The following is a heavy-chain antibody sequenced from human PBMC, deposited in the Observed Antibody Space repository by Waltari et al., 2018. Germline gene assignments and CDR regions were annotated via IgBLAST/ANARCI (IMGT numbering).Heavy chain of an antibody. V-gene: IGHV7-4-1*02. D-gene: IGHD2-2*01. CDR1: GYTFTAYA. CDR3: AREVVPPHTIVVNWFDP. Sequence: QVQLAQSGSELKKPGASVKISCQASGYTFTAYAIHWVRQAPGQGLELMGWITTNTGNPTYAKGFTGRFVFSLDTSVSTAYLQITSLKTEDSAVYYCAREVVPPHTIVVNWFDPWGQGTLVTVSS. J-gene: IGHJ5*02. CDR2: ITTNTGNP.